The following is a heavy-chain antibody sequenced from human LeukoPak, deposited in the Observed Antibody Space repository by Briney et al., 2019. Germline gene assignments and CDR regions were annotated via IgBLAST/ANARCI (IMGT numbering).Heavy chain of an antibody. CDR1: GGSISSGDYY. J-gene: IGHJ4*02. Sequence: SETLSLTCTVSGGSISSGDYYWSWIRQPPGKGLEWIGYIYYSGSTYYNPSLKSRVTISVDTSKNQFSLKLSSVTAADTAVYCCARYHYYDSSGYTYYFDYWGQGTLVTVSS. V-gene: IGHV4-30-4*08. CDR3: ARYHYYDSSGYTYYFDY. CDR2: IYYSGST. D-gene: IGHD3-22*01.